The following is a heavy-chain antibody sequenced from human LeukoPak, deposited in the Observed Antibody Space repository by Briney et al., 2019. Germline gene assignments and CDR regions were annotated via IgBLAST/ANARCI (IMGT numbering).Heavy chain of an antibody. CDR3: ARAMYTDSCNDY. D-gene: IGHD2-2*02. CDR1: GFIFSSYG. V-gene: IGHV3-30*19. J-gene: IGHJ4*02. Sequence: GRSLRLSCAASGFIFSSYGMHWVRQAPGKGLEWVATIWDDGSNKYYADSVKGRFTISRDNSKNTLYLQMNSLRAEDTAVYYCARAMYTDSCNDYWGQGTLVTVSP. CDR2: IWDDGSNK.